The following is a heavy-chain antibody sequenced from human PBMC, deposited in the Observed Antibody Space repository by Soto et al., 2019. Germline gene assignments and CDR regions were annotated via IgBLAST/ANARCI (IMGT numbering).Heavy chain of an antibody. D-gene: IGHD5-12*01. CDR3: ANELGIESFIHYGLDV. CDR1: GFSFSSYG. V-gene: IGHV3-30*18. CDR2: ISYDGSDP. Sequence: PGGSLRLSCKASGFSFSSYGMYWVRQAPATGLGWVAVISYDGSDPNCADSVKGRFTISRDNSKNTLYLQMNSLRAEDTAVYFCANELGIESFIHYGLDVWGQGTTVTVS. J-gene: IGHJ6*02.